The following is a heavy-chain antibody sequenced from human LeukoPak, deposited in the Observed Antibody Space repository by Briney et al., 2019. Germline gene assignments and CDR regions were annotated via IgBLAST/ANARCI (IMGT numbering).Heavy chain of an antibody. Sequence: GRSLTLSCAASGFTFSRYGMHWVRQAPGKGLELVAVVWDNGINKFYADSMKGRFTISRDNSKHTLSLHMNSLIADDTAVYYCVKDPSPYSLGDAWGKGTTVTVSS. CDR1: GFTFSRYG. V-gene: IGHV3-33*06. CDR3: VKDPSPYSLGDA. D-gene: IGHD3-16*01. J-gene: IGHJ6*04. CDR2: VWDNGINK.